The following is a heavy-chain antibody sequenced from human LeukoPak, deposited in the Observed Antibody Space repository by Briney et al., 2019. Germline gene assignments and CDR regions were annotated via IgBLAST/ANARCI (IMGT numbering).Heavy chain of an antibody. CDR1: GYTFTTYT. V-gene: IGHV1-3*01. J-gene: IGHJ6*02. CDR3: AGEPPSSRYFYYYGVDV. CDR2: INAGNGNT. D-gene: IGHD2-2*01. Sequence: GASVKVSCKASGYTFTTYTMHWVRQAPGQRLEWMGWINAGNGNTKYSQKFQGRVTITRDTSASTAYMELSSLRSEDTAVYYCAGEPPSSRYFYYYGVDVWGQGTTVTVSS.